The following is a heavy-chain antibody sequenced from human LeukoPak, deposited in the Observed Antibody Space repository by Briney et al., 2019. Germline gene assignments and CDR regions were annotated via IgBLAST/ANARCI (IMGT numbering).Heavy chain of an antibody. J-gene: IGHJ4*02. CDR2: INPNSGGT. D-gene: IGHD5-18*01. CDR1: GGTFSSYA. V-gene: IGHV1-2*02. CDR3: AKGAPYVNTAPDY. Sequence: ASVKVSCKASGGTFSSYAISWVRQAPGQGLEWMGWINPNSGGTNFAQKFRGRVTMTRDTSITTAYMELTRLKSDDTAVYYCAKGAPYVNTAPDYWGQGTPVTVSS.